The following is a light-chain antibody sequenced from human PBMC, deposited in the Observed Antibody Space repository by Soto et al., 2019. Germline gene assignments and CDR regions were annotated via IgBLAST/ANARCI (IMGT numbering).Light chain of an antibody. Sequence: QSALTQPASVSGSPGQSITISCTGTSSDVGGYNYVSWYQQHPGKAPKLMIYDVSSRPSGISNRFSGSKSGNTASLTISGLLAEDEADYYCSSYTTISTRVFGGGTKLPVL. J-gene: IGLJ2*01. V-gene: IGLV2-14*03. CDR1: SSDVGGYNY. CDR2: DVS. CDR3: SSYTTISTRV.